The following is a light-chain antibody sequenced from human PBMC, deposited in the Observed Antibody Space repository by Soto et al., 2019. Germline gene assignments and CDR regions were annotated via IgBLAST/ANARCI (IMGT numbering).Light chain of an antibody. CDR2: DVS. J-gene: IGLJ1*01. CDR3: SSYTSSSTLLYV. CDR1: SSDVVGYNY. Sequence: QSVLTQPASVSGSPGQSITISCTGTSSDVVGYNYVSWYQQHPGEAPKLMIYDVSNRPSGVSNRFSGSKSGNTASLTISGLQAEDEADYYCSSYTSSSTLLYVFGTGTKVTVL. V-gene: IGLV2-14*01.